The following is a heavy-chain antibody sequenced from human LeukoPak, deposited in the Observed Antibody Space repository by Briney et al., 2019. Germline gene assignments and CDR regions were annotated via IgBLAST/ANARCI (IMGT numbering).Heavy chain of an antibody. CDR3: ARLHPPPGYSSSWSYYYYYGMDV. CDR2: MNPNSGNT. J-gene: IGHJ6*02. D-gene: IGHD6-13*01. Sequence: ASVKVSCKASGYTFTSYDINWVRQATGQGLEWMGWMNPNSGNTSYAQKFEGRVTMTRNTSISTAYMELSNLRSEDTAVYYCARLHPPPGYSSSWSYYYYYGMDVWGQGTTVTVSS. CDR1: GYTFTSYD. V-gene: IGHV1-8*01.